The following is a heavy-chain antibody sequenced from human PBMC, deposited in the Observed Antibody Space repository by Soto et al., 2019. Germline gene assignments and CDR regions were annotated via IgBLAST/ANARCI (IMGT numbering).Heavy chain of an antibody. V-gene: IGHV4-34*01. CDR2: INHSGST. CDR3: PRGSYNWNHRADTTHWFDP. CDR1: GGSFSGYY. Sequence: SSDTLSLTCAVYGGSFSGYYWSWIRQPPGKXLEWIGEINHSGSTNYNPPLKSRVTISVDTSKNQFSLKLSSVTAADTAVYYCPRGSYNWNHRADTTHWFDPWGQGALVTVSS. D-gene: IGHD1-20*01. J-gene: IGHJ5*02.